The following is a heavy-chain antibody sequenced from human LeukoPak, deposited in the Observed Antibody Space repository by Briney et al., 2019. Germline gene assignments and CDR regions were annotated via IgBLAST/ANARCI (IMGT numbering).Heavy chain of an antibody. CDR2: IYPGDSDT. J-gene: IGHJ2*01. V-gene: IGHV5-51*01. Sequence: GESLKISCKGSGYNFTWIGWVRQMPGKGLEWMGIIYPGDSDTRYSPSFQGQVTISADKSISTAYLQWSSLKASDTAMYYCARLYSNYGFGSGYFDLWGRGTLVTVSS. CDR3: ARLYSNYGFGSGYFDL. D-gene: IGHD4-11*01. CDR1: GYNFTW.